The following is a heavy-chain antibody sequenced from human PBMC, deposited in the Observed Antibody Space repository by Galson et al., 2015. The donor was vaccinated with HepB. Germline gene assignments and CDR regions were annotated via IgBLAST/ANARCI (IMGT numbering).Heavy chain of an antibody. CDR2: TYYRSKWSN. V-gene: IGHV6-1*01. J-gene: IGHJ4*02. CDR1: GDSVSSDSAT. D-gene: IGHD6-13*01. Sequence: CAISGDSVSSDSATWNRIRQSPSRGLEWLGRTYYRSKWSNDYAVFVKSRITINPDTSKNQFSLQLNSVTPEDTAVYFCARGISSSWYLGDYWGQGTLVTVSS. CDR3: ARGISSSWYLGDY.